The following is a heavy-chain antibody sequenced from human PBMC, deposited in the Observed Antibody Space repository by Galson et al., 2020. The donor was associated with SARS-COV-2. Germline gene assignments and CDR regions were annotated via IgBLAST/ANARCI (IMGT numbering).Heavy chain of an antibody. V-gene: IGHV3-23*01. CDR3: AKREGSGYDFVY. D-gene: IGHD5-12*01. J-gene: IGHJ4*02. CDR1: GFTFSTYA. Sequence: GGSLRLSCAASGFTFSTYAMSWVRQAPGKGMGWVSGISNGGGSTYYADSVKGRFTISRDNSRNTLFLQMNSLRADDTALYYCAKREGSGYDFVYWGQGTLVTVSS. CDR2: ISNGGGST.